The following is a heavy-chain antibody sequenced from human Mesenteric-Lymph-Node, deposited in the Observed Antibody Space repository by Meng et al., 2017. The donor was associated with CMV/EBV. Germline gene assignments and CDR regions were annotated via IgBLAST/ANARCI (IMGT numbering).Heavy chain of an antibody. CDR2: INPSGGST. CDR3: ARDHPSYSASPHLY. CDR1: GYTFTSYY. Sequence: ASVKVSCKASGYTFTSYYMHWVRQAPGQGLEWMGIINPSGGSTSYAQKFQGRVTMTTDTSTSTAYMELNTLRSDDTAIYYCARDHPSYSASPHLYWGQGTLVTVSS. J-gene: IGHJ4*02. V-gene: IGHV1-46*01. D-gene: IGHD6-13*01.